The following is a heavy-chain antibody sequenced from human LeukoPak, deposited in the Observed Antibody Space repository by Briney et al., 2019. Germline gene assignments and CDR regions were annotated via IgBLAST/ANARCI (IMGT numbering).Heavy chain of an antibody. V-gene: IGHV3-23*01. Sequence: GGSLRLSCAASGFTFDTYAMSWARQAPGKGLECVSTLSGLGDDPYYADSVEGRFTTSRDNSKNTLYLHINSLRVEETAVYYCARAVIPSTSRHFDSWGQGTQVTVSS. CDR3: ARAVIPSTSRHFDS. CDR1: GFTFDTYA. J-gene: IGHJ4*02. CDR2: LSGLGDDP. D-gene: IGHD3-16*02.